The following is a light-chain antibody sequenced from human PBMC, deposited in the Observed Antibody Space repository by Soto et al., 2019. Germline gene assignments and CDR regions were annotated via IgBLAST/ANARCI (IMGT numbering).Light chain of an antibody. CDR1: QSVSSSY. CDR2: GAS. J-gene: IGKJ1*01. Sequence: EIVMTQSPATLSVSPGERATLSCIASQSVSSSYLAWYQQKPGQAPRLLVYGASSRATGIPDRFSGSGSGTDFTLTISRLEPEDFAVYYCQQYGSSPWTFGQGTKVDIK. CDR3: QQYGSSPWT. V-gene: IGKV3-20*01.